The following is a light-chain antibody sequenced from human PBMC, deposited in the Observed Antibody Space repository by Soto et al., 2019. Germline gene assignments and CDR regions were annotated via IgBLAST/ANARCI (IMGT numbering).Light chain of an antibody. Sequence: IQRPQSPSTLSASVGDRVTITCRASQSISSWLAWYQQKPGKAPKLLIYDASSLESGVPSRFSGSGSGTEFTLTISSLQPDDFATYYCQQYNSYSTFGQGTKVDIK. CDR3: QQYNSYST. J-gene: IGKJ1*01. CDR1: QSISSW. V-gene: IGKV1-5*01. CDR2: DAS.